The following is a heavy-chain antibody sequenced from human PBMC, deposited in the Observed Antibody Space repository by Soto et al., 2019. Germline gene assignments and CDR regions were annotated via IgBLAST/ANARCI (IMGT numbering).Heavy chain of an antibody. CDR3: ARDRERYGSGLGNYGMDV. D-gene: IGHD3-10*01. CDR2: VIPVVGKA. V-gene: IGHV1-69*08. Sequence: GASVKVSCKASGGRFSSYSFSWVRQAPGQGLEWMGRVIPVVGKAIYAQKFQGRVTISADKSTSTAYMELSSLRSEDTAVYYCARDRERYGSGLGNYGMDVWG. J-gene: IGHJ6*02. CDR1: GGRFSSYS.